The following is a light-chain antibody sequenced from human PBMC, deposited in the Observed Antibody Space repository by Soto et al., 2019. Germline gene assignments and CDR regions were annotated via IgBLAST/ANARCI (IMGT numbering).Light chain of an antibody. CDR2: GAS. J-gene: IGKJ5*01. V-gene: IGKV3-15*01. CDR3: QQYNNWPST. CDR1: QSVSSN. Sequence: EIFLTQSPGTLSLSPGERATLSCRASQSVSSNLAWYQQKPGQAPRLLIYGASSRATGIPARFSGSGSGTEFTLTISSLQSEDFAVYYCQQYNNWPSTFGQGTRLEIK.